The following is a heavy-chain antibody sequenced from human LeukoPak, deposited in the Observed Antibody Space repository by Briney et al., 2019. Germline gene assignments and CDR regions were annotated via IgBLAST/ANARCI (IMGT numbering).Heavy chain of an antibody. Sequence: GASVKVSCKVSGYTLTELSMHWVRQAPGKGLEWMGGFDPEDGETIYAQKFQGRVTMTEDTSTDTAYMELSSLRSEDTAVYYYATGAYCSSTSCYKTGWFDPWGQGTLVTVSS. CDR3: ATGAYCSSTSCYKTGWFDP. D-gene: IGHD2-2*02. V-gene: IGHV1-24*01. CDR2: FDPEDGET. CDR1: GYTLTELS. J-gene: IGHJ5*02.